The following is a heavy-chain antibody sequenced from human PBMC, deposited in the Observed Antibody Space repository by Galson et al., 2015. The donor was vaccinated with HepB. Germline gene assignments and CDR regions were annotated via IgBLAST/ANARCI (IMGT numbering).Heavy chain of an antibody. CDR3: ASGDMSVSPHDY. CDR2: ISTYNGDT. CDR1: NYTFTSYD. V-gene: IGHV1-18*04. J-gene: IGHJ4*02. Sequence: SVKVSCKASNYTFTSYDISWVRQAPGQGLEWMGWISTYNGDTKYAQKFQGRVTMTTDTSTSTAYMELRSLRPDDTAVYYCASGDMSVSPHDYWGQGSLVTVSS. D-gene: IGHD3-9*01.